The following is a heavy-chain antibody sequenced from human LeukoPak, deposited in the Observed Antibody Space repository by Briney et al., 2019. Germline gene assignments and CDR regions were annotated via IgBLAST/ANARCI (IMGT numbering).Heavy chain of an antibody. D-gene: IGHD2/OR15-2a*01. CDR3: AKLLGTVTAYDS. J-gene: IGHJ4*02. V-gene: IGHV3-7*01. Sequence: GGSLRLSCEASGFTFSRNWMSWVRQAPGKGLEWVASINPDGSQKFYVDSVKGRYTISRDNTKSSLYLEMNSLGAEDTAMYYCAKLLGTVTAYDSWGQGTCVTVSS. CDR1: GFTFSRNW. CDR2: INPDGSQK.